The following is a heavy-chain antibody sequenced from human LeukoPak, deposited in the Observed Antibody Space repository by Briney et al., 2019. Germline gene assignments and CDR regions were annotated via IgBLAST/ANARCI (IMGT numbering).Heavy chain of an antibody. CDR2: IYYSGST. J-gene: IGHJ5*02. CDR3: ARWPPQPDRPSVGCINGVCPTNNWSDP. D-gene: IGHD2-8*01. Sequence: SSETLSLTCAVSGGSISSSSYYWGWIRQPPGKGLEWIGTIYYSGSTYYNPSLKSRVTISIDTSKNQFSLKLTSVTAADTAVYYCARWPPQPDRPSVGCINGVCPTNNWSDPWGQGTLVTVSS. CDR1: GGSISSSSYY. V-gene: IGHV4-39*07.